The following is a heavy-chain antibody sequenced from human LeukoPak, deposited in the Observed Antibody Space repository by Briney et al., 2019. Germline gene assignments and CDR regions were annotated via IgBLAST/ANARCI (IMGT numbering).Heavy chain of an antibody. CDR3: ARAPCGGSCYDFDY. Sequence: SETLSLTCTVSGGSISSYYWSWIRQPAGKGLEWIGGIYTSGSTNYNPSLKSRVTMSVDTSKNQFSLKLSSVTAADTAVYYCARAPCGGSCYDFDYWGQGTLVTVSS. CDR2: IYTSGST. V-gene: IGHV4-4*07. J-gene: IGHJ4*02. D-gene: IGHD2-15*01. CDR1: GGSISSYY.